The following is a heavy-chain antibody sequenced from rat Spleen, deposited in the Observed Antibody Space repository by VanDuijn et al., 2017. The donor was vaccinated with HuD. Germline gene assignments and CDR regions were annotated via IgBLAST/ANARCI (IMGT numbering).Heavy chain of an antibody. CDR3: ARQTFAY. CDR1: GFTFSSFA. J-gene: IGHJ3*01. CDR2: ISTGGDNT. V-gene: IGHV5S13*01. Sequence: EVQLVESGGGLVQPGRSLKLSCAASGFTFSSFAMAWVRQAPTKGLEWVASISTGGDNTYYRDSVKGRFTISRDNAKNTLYLQMDSLRSEDTATYYCARQTFAYWGQGTLVTVSS.